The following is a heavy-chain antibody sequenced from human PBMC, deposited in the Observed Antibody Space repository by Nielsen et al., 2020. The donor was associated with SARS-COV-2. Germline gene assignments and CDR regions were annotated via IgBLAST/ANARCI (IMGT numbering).Heavy chain of an antibody. J-gene: IGHJ6*02. Sequence: GGSLRLSCAASGFTFSSYGMHWVRQAPGKGLEWVAVISYDGSNKYYADSVKGRFTISRDNSKNTLYLQMNSLRAEDTAVYYCAKDRGSGYETYGMDVWGQGTTVTVSS. CDR3: AKDRGSGYETYGMDV. CDR2: ISYDGSNK. D-gene: IGHD5-12*01. V-gene: IGHV3-30*18. CDR1: GFTFSSYG.